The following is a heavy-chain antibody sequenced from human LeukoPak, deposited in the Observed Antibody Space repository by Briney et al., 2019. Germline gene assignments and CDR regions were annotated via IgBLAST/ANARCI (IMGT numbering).Heavy chain of an antibody. J-gene: IGHJ4*02. D-gene: IGHD5-18*01. CDR1: GGSISSGGYY. V-gene: IGHV4-31*03. CDR2: IYYSGST. CDR3: ARFAPDTAMDY. Sequence: SETLSLTCTVSGGSISSGGYYWSWIRQHPGKGLEWLGYIYYSGSTYYNPSLKSRVTISVDTSKNQFSLKLSSVTAADTAVYYCARFAPDTAMDYWGQGTLVTVSS.